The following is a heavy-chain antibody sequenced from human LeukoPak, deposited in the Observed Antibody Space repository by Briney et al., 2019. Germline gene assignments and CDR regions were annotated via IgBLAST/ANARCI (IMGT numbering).Heavy chain of an antibody. CDR2: INWNGGST. CDR3: ARDGDGYNIGGPPIDY. V-gene: IGHV3-20*04. D-gene: IGHD5-24*01. J-gene: IGHJ4*02. CDR1: GFTFDDYG. Sequence: GGSLRLSCAASGFTFDDYGMSWVRQAPGKGLEWVSGINWNGGSTGYADSVKGRFTISRDNAKNSLCLQMNSLRAEDTALYYCARDGDGYNIGGPPIDYWGQGTLVTVSS.